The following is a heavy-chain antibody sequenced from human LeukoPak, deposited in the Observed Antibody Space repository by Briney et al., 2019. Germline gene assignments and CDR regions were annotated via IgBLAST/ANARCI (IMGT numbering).Heavy chain of an antibody. CDR1: DGSISSSSYY. J-gene: IGHJ6*03. CDR3: ARRQGDIVVVPAAMVPKHNYYYYYMDV. CDR2: TNLSGST. Sequence: SETLSLTCTVSDGSISSSSYYWGWIRQPPGKGLEWIGNTNLSGSTYYNPSLKSRVTKSVDTSKNQFSLKLSSVTAADAAVYYCARRQGDIVVVPAAMVPKHNYYYYYMDVWGKGTTVTVSS. D-gene: IGHD2-2*01. V-gene: IGHV4-39*07.